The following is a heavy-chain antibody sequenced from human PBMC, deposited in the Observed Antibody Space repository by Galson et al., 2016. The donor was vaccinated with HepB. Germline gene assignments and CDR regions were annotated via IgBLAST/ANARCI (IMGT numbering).Heavy chain of an antibody. CDR3: ARQPAAMKYYYFSMDV. V-gene: IGHV5-51*01. CDR1: GYSFSTYW. CDR2: IYPGDSDT. Sequence: QSGAEVKKPGESLKISCKGSGYSFSTYWIVWVRQMPGKGLEWMGIIYPGDSDTRYSPSFQGQVTISADKSISTAYLQWNSLKASDTAMYYCARQPAAMKYYYFSMDVWGQGTTVTVSS. J-gene: IGHJ6*02. D-gene: IGHD2-2*01.